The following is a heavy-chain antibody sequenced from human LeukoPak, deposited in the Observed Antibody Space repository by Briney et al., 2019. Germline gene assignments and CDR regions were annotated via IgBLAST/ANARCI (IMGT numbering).Heavy chain of an antibody. D-gene: IGHD5-18*01. J-gene: IGHJ2*01. Sequence: KTSETLSLTCAVYGGSFSGYYWSWIRQPPGKGLEWIGEINHSGSTNYYPSLKSRVSISVDTSKTQVYLKLSSVTAADTAVYYCARDSLKRGYSYGNYWYFDLWGRGTLVTVSS. CDR1: GGSFSGYY. V-gene: IGHV4-34*01. CDR3: ARDSLKRGYSYGNYWYFDL. CDR2: INHSGST.